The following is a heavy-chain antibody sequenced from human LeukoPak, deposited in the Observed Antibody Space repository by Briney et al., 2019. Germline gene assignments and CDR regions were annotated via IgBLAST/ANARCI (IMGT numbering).Heavy chain of an antibody. CDR3: ARGSPLGIVVPAAMTD. V-gene: IGHV3-64*04. CDR2: ISSIGGDI. CDR1: GFTFSSYA. J-gene: IGHJ4*02. D-gene: IGHD2-2*01. Sequence: GGSLRLSCAASGFTFSSYAMHWVRQAPGKGLEQVSSISSIGGDIRYADSVKGRFTISRDNSKNTLYLQMNSLRAEDTAVYYCARGSPLGIVVPAAMTDWGQGTLVTVSS.